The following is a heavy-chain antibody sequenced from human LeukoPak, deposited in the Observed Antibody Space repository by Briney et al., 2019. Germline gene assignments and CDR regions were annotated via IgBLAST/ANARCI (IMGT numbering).Heavy chain of an antibody. Sequence: PGGSLTLSCAASGFTFSSYCRSWVRQAPGKGLEWVSSISSSSSYIYYAASVKGRFTISSDNAKNSLYLQMNSLRAEDTAVYYCATPYRVGYWGQGTLVSVSS. D-gene: IGHD3-10*01. CDR3: ATPYRVGY. V-gene: IGHV3-21*01. CDR2: ISSSSSYI. J-gene: IGHJ4*02. CDR1: GFTFSSYC.